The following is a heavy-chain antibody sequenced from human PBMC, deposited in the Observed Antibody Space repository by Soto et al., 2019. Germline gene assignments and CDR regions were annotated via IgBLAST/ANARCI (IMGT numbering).Heavy chain of an antibody. CDR3: AKTIAVAGRYVAYYSYGMDV. V-gene: IGHV3-23*01. Sequence: EVPLLESGGGLVQPGGSLRLSCAASGFTFSSYAMSWVRQAPGKGLEWVSAISGSGGSTYYADSVKGRFTISRDNSKNTRYLQMNSLGAEDTAVYYCAKTIAVAGRYVAYYSYGMDVWGQGTTVTVSS. CDR2: ISGSGGST. J-gene: IGHJ6*02. D-gene: IGHD6-19*01. CDR1: GFTFSSYA.